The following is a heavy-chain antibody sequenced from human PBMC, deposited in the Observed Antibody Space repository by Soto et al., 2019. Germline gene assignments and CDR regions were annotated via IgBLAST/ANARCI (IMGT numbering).Heavy chain of an antibody. CDR3: ARQNYYDSSGYKEY. CDR2: IYYSGST. J-gene: IGHJ4*02. V-gene: IGHV4-30-4*01. CDR1: GGSISSGDYY. Sequence: PSETLSLTCAVSGGSISSGDYYWSWIRQPPGKGLEWIGYIYYSGSTYYNPSLKSRVTISVDTSKNQFSLKLSSVTAADTAVYYCARQNYYDSSGYKEYWGQGTLVTVSS. D-gene: IGHD3-22*01.